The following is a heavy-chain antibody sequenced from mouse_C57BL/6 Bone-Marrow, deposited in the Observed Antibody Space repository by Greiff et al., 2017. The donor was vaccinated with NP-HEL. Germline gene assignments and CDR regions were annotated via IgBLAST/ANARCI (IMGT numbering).Heavy chain of an antibody. D-gene: IGHD2-3*01. CDR2: IYPGDGDT. J-gene: IGHJ2*01. V-gene: IGHV1-82*01. CDR3: ASLYYLDY. Sequence: VQLQQSGPELVKPGASVKISCKASGYAFSSSWMNWVKQRPGKGLEWIGRIYPGDGDTNYNGKFKGKATLTADKSSSTAYMQLSSLTSEDSAVYFWASLYYLDYWGQGTTLTVSS. CDR1: GYAFSSSW.